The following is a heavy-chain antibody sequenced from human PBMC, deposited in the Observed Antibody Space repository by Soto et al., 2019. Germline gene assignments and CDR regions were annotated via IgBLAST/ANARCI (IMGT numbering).Heavy chain of an antibody. CDR3: AREGSTFDY. Sequence: SLRLSCAASGFTFSSYGMNWVRQAPGKGLEWVSYISSASSIIYYADSLKGRLTISRDNAKNSLYLQMNSLRAEDTGVYYCAREGSTFDYWGQGTLVTVSS. CDR2: ISSASSII. V-gene: IGHV3-48*01. CDR1: GFTFSSYG. J-gene: IGHJ4*02.